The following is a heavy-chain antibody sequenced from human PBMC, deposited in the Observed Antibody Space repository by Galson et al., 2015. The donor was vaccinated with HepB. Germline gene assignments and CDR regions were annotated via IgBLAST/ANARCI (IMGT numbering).Heavy chain of an antibody. CDR3: ARVSERYDYYYYGMDV. CDR2: IYYSGST. Sequence: LSLTCTVSGGSISSYYWSWIRQPPGKGLEWIGYIYYSGSTNYNPSLKSRVTISVDTSKNQFSLKLSSVTAADTAVYYCARVSERYDYYYYGMDVWGQGTTVTVSS. J-gene: IGHJ6*02. D-gene: IGHD2-2*01. CDR1: GGSISSYY. V-gene: IGHV4-59*08.